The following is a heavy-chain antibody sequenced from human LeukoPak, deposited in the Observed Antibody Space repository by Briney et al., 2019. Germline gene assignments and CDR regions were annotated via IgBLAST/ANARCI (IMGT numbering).Heavy chain of an antibody. Sequence: GGSLRLSCAASGFTFSSYGMHWVRQAPGKGLEWVAVISYDGSNKYYADSVKGRFTISRDNSKNTLYLQMNSLRAEDTAVYFCATDWVIRGYWGQGTLVTVSS. J-gene: IGHJ4*02. D-gene: IGHD2-21*01. V-gene: IGHV3-30*03. CDR3: ATDWVIRGY. CDR2: ISYDGSNK. CDR1: GFTFSSYG.